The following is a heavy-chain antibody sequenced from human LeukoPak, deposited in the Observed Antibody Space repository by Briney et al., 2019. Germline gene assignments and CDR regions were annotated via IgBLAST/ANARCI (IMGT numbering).Heavy chain of an antibody. V-gene: IGHV3-23*01. CDR2: ISGSGGGT. CDR1: GITLSNYG. CDR3: AKRGVVIRVILVGFHKEAYYFDS. D-gene: IGHD3-22*01. J-gene: IGHJ4*02. Sequence: GGSMRLSCAVSGITLSNYGMSWVRQAPGRGLEWVAGISGSGGGTNYADSVKGRFTISRDNPKNTLYLQMNSLRAEDTAVYFCAKRGVVIRVILVGFHKEAYYFDSWGQGALVTVSS.